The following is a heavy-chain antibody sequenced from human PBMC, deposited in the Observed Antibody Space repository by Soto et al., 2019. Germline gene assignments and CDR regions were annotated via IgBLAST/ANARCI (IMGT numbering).Heavy chain of an antibody. D-gene: IGHD6-13*01. CDR3: ATLTAGAGGRGY. CDR1: GASVSSPTYH. CDR2: ITGSP. J-gene: IGHJ4*02. V-gene: IGHV4-31*03. Sequence: QVQLQESGPGLVKSSQTLSIICTVSGASVSSPTYHWSWIRQHPGKGLEWIGYITGSPHYNPSFKSRISISLDTSKNQFSLELSSVTAADTAVYYCATLTAGAGGRGYWGQGTLVTVSS.